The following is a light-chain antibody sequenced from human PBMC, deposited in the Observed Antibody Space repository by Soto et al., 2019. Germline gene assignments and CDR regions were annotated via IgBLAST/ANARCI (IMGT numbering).Light chain of an antibody. Sequence: QSALTQPASVSGSPGQSITISCTGTSSDVGSYNLVSWYQQHPGKAPKLMIYEGSKRPSGVSNRFSGSKSGNTASLTISGLQAEDDADYYCCSYAGSSTLYVFGTGTKVTV. CDR3: CSYAGSSTLYV. J-gene: IGLJ1*01. CDR1: SSDVGSYNL. V-gene: IGLV2-23*01. CDR2: EGS.